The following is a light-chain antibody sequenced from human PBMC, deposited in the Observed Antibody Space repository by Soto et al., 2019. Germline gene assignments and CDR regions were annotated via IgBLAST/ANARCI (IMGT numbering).Light chain of an antibody. J-gene: IGKJ5*01. CDR1: QGITYW. CDR2: AAS. Sequence: GDRVTITCRASQGITYWLAWYQQRPGRAPKCLIYAASILESGVPSRFTGSGSGTNFTLTINDLQPEDFATHFCQQANSFPLTFGQGTRLEIK. V-gene: IGKV1-12*01. CDR3: QQANSFPLT.